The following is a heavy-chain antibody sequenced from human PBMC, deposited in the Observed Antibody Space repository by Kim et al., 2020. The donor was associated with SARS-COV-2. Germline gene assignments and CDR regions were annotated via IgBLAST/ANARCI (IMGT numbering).Heavy chain of an antibody. V-gene: IGHV4-59*01. CDR3: ARRLNYYGSGTLFDY. J-gene: IGHJ4*02. Sequence: TLKGRVTLSVDTSKNQFSLKLSSVTAADTAVYYCARRLNYYGSGTLFDYWGQGTLVTVSS. D-gene: IGHD3-10*01.